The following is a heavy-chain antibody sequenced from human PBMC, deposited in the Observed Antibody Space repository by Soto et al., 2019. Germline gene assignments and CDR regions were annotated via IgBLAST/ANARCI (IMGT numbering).Heavy chain of an antibody. CDR2: INPSGGST. V-gene: IGHV1-46*01. CDR3: ARDQIAARNYYYYYGMDV. D-gene: IGHD6-13*01. Sequence: GASVKVSCKASGYTFTSYYMHWVRQAPGQGLEWMGIINPSGGSTSYAQKFQGRVTMTRDTSTSTVYMELSSLRSEDTAVYYCARDQIAARNYYYYYGMDVWGQGTTVTVSS. J-gene: IGHJ6*02. CDR1: GYTFTSYY.